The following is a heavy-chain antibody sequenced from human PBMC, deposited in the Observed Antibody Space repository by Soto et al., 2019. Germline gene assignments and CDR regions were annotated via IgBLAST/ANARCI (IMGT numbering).Heavy chain of an antibody. CDR2: IYYSGST. D-gene: IGHD6-13*01. CDR1: GGSISSGGYY. V-gene: IGHV4-31*03. J-gene: IGHJ4*02. CDR3: ARGYSSNWLYYFDY. Sequence: PSETLSLTCTVSGGSISSGGYYWSWIRQHPGKGLEWIGYIYYSGSTYYNPSLKSRVTISVDTSKNQFSLKLSSVTAADTAVYYCARGYSSNWLYYFDYWGQGTLVTVSS.